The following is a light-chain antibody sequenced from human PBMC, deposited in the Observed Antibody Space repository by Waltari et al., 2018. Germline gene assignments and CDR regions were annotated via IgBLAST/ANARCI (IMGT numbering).Light chain of an antibody. Sequence: EIVLTQSPGTLSLSPGERATLSCRASQSLSSSYLAWYQQKPGQAPRLLIYGTSSRATDIPDRFSGSGSGTDFTLTISRLEPEDFAVYFCQQYGRLITFGQGTRLEIK. CDR3: QQYGRLIT. J-gene: IGKJ5*01. CDR1: QSLSSSY. CDR2: GTS. V-gene: IGKV3-20*01.